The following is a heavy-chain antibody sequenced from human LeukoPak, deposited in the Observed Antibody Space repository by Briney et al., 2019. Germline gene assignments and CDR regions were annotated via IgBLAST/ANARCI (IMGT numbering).Heavy chain of an antibody. Sequence: SETLSLTCAVYGGPFSGYYWSWIRQPPGKGLEWIGEINHSGSTNYNPSLKSRVTISVDTSKNQFSLKLSSVTAADTAVYYCARGLGIFGYWGQGTLVPVSS. V-gene: IGHV4-34*01. CDR1: GGPFSGYY. J-gene: IGHJ4*02. CDR3: ARGLGIFGY. D-gene: IGHD7-27*01. CDR2: INHSGST.